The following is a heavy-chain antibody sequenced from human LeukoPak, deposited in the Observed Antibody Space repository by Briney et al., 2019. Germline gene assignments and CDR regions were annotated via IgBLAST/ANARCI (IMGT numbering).Heavy chain of an antibody. CDR2: IWYDGSNK. Sequence: GGSLRLSCAASAFTFSSYGMHWVRQAPGKGLEWVAVIWYDGSNKYYADSVKGRFTISRDNSKNTLYLHMNSLRAEDTAVYYCAKAYDSSGYYLGLDDYWGQGTLVTVSS. V-gene: IGHV3-33*06. D-gene: IGHD3-22*01. CDR1: AFTFSSYG. CDR3: AKAYDSSGYYLGLDDY. J-gene: IGHJ4*02.